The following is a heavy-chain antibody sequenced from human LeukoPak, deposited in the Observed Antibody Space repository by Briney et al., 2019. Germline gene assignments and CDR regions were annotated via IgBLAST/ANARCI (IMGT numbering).Heavy chain of an antibody. CDR2: ISSGSNTI. CDR3: ARSTVAAHKPYYFDY. CDR1: GFTFSTYS. V-gene: IGHV3-48*01. J-gene: IGHJ4*02. Sequence: GDSLRLSCAASGFTFSTYSMNWFRQAPGKGLEWVSYISSGSNTIYYADSVKGRFTISRDNAKNSLYLQMNSLRAEDTAVYYCARSTVAAHKPYYFDYWGQGTLVTVSS. D-gene: IGHD6-19*01.